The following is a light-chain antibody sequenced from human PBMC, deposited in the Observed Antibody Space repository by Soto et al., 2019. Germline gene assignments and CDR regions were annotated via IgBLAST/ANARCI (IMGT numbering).Light chain of an antibody. CDR2: DAS. V-gene: IGKV3-15*01. J-gene: IGKJ2*01. CDR3: QQYNNWPPYT. CDR1: QTVRSN. Sequence: EIVMTQSPATLSVSPGERATLSCRASQTVRSNVAWYQQKPGQAPRLLIYDASTRATGIPARFSGSGSGTEFTLTISSLESEDLAVYYCQQYNNWPPYTFGQGTKLEIK.